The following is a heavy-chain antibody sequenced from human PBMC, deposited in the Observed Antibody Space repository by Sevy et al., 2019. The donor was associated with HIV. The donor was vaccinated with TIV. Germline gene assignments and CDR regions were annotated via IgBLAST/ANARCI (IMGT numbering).Heavy chain of an antibody. CDR2: IYRSGST. V-gene: IGHV4-4*02. Sequence: SETLSLTCAVSGGSISSSNWWSWVRQPPGKGLEWIGEIYRSGSTNYNPSLKSRVTISVDKSKNQFSLKRSSVTAAETDVYYCARAPSITICGVDPESYMDVWGKGTTVTVSS. CDR1: GGSISSSNW. CDR3: ARAPSITICGVDPESYMDV. D-gene: IGHD3-3*01. J-gene: IGHJ6*03.